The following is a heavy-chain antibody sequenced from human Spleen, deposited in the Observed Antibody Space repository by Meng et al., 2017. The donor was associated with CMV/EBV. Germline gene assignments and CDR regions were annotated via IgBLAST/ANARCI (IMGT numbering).Heavy chain of an antibody. V-gene: IGHV1-24*01. CDR3: ATRGAAVAAAGTGLYYYYPMDV. CDR2: FDPEDGET. J-gene: IGHJ6*02. CDR1: GDTLTDLS. D-gene: IGHD6-13*01. Sequence: ASVKVSCKVSGDTLTDLSMHWVRQAPGKGLEWMGRFDPEDGETIYAQTFQGRITTTEDTSIDTAYMQLSGLRLDDTAVYYCATRGAAVAAAGTGLYYYYPMDVWGQGTTVTVSS.